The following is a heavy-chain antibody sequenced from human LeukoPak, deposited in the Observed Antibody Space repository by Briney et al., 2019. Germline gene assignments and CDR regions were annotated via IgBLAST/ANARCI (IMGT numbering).Heavy chain of an antibody. CDR3: ARDGDCSGGSCYSDAFDI. CDR1: GYTFTSYG. CDR2: ISAYNGNT. Sequence: ASVKVSCKASGYTFTSYGISWVRQAPGQGLEWMGWISAYNGNTNYAQKLQGRVTMTTDTSTSTAYMELRSLRSDDTAVYYCARDGDCSGGSCYSDAFDIWGQGTMVTVSS. V-gene: IGHV1-18*01. J-gene: IGHJ3*02. D-gene: IGHD2-15*01.